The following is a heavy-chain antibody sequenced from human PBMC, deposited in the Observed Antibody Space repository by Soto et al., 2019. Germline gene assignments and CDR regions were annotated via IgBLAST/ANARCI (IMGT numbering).Heavy chain of an antibody. V-gene: IGHV3-30-3*01. J-gene: IGHJ3*02. CDR3: ARAKGRDSSGFDAFDI. D-gene: IGHD3-22*01. CDR2: ISYDGSNK. CDR1: GFTFSSYA. Sequence: GGSLRLSCAASGFTFSSYAMHWVRQAPGKGLEWVAVISYDGSNKYYADSVKGRFTISRDNSKNTLYLQMNSLRAEDTAVYYCARAKGRDSSGFDAFDIWGQGTMVTVSS.